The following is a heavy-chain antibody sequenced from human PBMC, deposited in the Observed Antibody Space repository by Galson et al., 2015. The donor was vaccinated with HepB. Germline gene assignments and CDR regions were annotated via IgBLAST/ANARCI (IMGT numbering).Heavy chain of an antibody. CDR1: GFTFSDYY. J-gene: IGHJ6*02. CDR2: ISSSSSYT. D-gene: IGHD3-3*01. V-gene: IGHV3-11*06. CDR3: ARDLITIFGVVISDGMDV. Sequence: SLRLSCAASGFTFSDYYMSWIRQAPGKGLEWVSYISSSSSYTNYADSVKGRFTISRDNAKNSLYLQMNSLRAEDTAVYYCARDLITIFGVVISDGMDVWGQGTTVTVSS.